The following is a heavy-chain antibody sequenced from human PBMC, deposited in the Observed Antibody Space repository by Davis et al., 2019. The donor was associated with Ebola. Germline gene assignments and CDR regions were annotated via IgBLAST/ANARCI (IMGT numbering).Heavy chain of an antibody. D-gene: IGHD4-17*01. CDR3: ARDVATVTTWGVWNY. J-gene: IGHJ4*02. V-gene: IGHV3-7*01. CDR2: ITQAGSEK. Sequence: GESLKISCAASGFNFSRYWMTWVRQAPGKGLEWVANITQAGSEKYYVDSVKGRLTISRDNAKNSLYLQMNSLRAEDTAVYYCARDVATVTTWGVWNYLGQGTLVTVSS. CDR1: GFNFSRYW.